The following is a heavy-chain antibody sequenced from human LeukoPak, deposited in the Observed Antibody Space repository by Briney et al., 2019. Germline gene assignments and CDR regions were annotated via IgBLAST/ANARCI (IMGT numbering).Heavy chain of an antibody. J-gene: IGHJ6*03. V-gene: IGHV3-23*01. Sequence: GGSLRLSCAASGFTFSNYGMTWVRQAPGKGLEWVSGISDSGGSTKHAVSVKGRFTISRDNSKDTLYLQMNSLRAEDTAVYYCAKIGRRYDFWTGYYEEEVDYMDVWGKGTTVTVSS. CDR1: GFTFSNYG. CDR2: ISDSGGST. CDR3: AKIGRRYDFWTGYYEEEVDYMDV. D-gene: IGHD3-3*01.